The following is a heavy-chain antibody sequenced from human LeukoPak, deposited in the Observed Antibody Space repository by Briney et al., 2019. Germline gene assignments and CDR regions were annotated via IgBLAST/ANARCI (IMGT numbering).Heavy chain of an antibody. CDR3: ARDGSSGYYFDY. CDR1: RFTFSSYE. D-gene: IGHD3-22*01. V-gene: IGHV3-48*03. J-gene: IGHJ4*02. Sequence: PGGSLRLSCAASRFTFSSYEMNWVRQAPGKGLEWVSYISSSGSTIYYADSVKGRFTISRDNAKNSLYLQMNSPRAEDTAVYYCARDGSSGYYFDYLGQGTLVTVSS. CDR2: ISSSGSTI.